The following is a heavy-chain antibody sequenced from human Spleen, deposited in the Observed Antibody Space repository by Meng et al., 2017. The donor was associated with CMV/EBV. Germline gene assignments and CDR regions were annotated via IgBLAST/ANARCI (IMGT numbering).Heavy chain of an antibody. CDR1: GFTFDDYA. J-gene: IGHJ6*02. Sequence: SLKISCAASGFTFDDYAMHWVRQAPGKGLEWVSGISWNSGSIGYADSVKGRFTISRDNAKNSLYLQMNSLRAEDTALYYCAKDWGGRGYSYGYFHYYYYGMDVWGQGTTVTVSS. V-gene: IGHV3-9*01. D-gene: IGHD5-18*01. CDR2: ISWNSGSI. CDR3: AKDWGGRGYSYGYFHYYYYGMDV.